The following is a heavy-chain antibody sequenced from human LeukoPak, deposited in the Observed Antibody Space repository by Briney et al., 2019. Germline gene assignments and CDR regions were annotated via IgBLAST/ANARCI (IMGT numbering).Heavy chain of an antibody. CDR1: GFTFSDYY. D-gene: IGHD3-10*01. Sequence: GGSLRLSCAASGFTFSDYYMSWIRQAPGKGLEWISYISTRGTTIYYADSVKGRFTISRDNSKNTLYLQMNSLRAEDTAVYYCARDRGYGSGSYRHEDYWGQGTLVTVSS. CDR3: ARDRGYGSGSYRHEDY. J-gene: IGHJ4*02. V-gene: IGHV3-11*04. CDR2: ISTRGTTI.